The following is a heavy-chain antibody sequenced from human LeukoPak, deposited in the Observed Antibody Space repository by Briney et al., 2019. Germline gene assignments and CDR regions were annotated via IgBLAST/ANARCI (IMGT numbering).Heavy chain of an antibody. Sequence: ASVKVSCKASGYTFTFYFLHRVRQAPGQGLEWMGVNNPGGGATNFAQKFQGRVTMTRDTSTSTVYMELSSLRSEDTAVYYCARLSHDAFDIWGQGTMVTVSS. J-gene: IGHJ3*02. V-gene: IGHV1-46*01. CDR3: ARLSHDAFDI. CDR2: NNPGGGAT. CDR1: GYTFTFYF.